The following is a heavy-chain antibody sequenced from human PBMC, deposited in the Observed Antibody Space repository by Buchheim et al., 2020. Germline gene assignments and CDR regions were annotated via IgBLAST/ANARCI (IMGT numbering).Heavy chain of an antibody. D-gene: IGHD5-24*01. Sequence: QVQLQQWGAGLLKPSETLSLTCAVYGGSFSGYYWSWIRQPPGKGLEWIGEINHSGSTNYNPPLKSRVTISVDTSKNQFSLKLSSVTAADTAVYYCARVFSRDGFYFDYWGQGTL. CDR3: ARVFSRDGFYFDY. CDR1: GGSFSGYY. V-gene: IGHV4-34*01. J-gene: IGHJ4*02. CDR2: INHSGST.